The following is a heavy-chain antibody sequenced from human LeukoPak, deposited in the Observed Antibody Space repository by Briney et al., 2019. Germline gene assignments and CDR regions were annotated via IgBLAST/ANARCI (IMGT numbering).Heavy chain of an antibody. J-gene: IGHJ4*02. CDR2: IYHSGST. D-gene: IGHD2-15*01. CDR3: ARSGYCSGGSCYPEDYFDY. Sequence: NASETLSLTCAVSGYSISSGYYWGWIRQPPGKGLEWIGSIYHSGSTYYNPSLKSRVTISVDTSKNQFSLKLSSVTAADTAVYYCARSGYCSGGSCYPEDYFDYWGQGTLVTVPS. V-gene: IGHV4-38-2*01. CDR1: GYSISSGYY.